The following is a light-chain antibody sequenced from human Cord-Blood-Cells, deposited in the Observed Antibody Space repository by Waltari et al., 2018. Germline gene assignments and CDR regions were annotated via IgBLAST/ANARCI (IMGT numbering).Light chain of an antibody. J-gene: IGLJ1*01. V-gene: IGLV2-11*01. CDR2: DVS. Sequence: QSALTQPRSVSGSPGQSVTIPCTATSSDAGGYNSVSWYQQHPGKAPKLMIYDVSKRPSGVPDRFSGSKSGNTASLTISGLQAEDEADYYCCSYAGSYVFGTGTKVTVL. CDR3: CSYAGSYV. CDR1: SSDAGGYNS.